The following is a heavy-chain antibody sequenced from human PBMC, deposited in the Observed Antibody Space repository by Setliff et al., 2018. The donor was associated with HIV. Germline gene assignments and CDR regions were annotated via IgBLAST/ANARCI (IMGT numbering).Heavy chain of an antibody. J-gene: IGHJ4*02. CDR1: GFTFSSYS. CDR2: IRYDGSNK. V-gene: IGHV3-30*02. D-gene: IGHD6-19*01. CDR3: AKDLESSGWYRGYIDY. Sequence: GGSLRLSCAASGFTFSSYSMNWVRQAPGKGLEWVAFIRYDGSNKFYADSVKGRFTISRDNSKYTLYLQMNSLRPEDTAVYYCAKDLESSGWYRGYIDYWGQGTLVTVSS.